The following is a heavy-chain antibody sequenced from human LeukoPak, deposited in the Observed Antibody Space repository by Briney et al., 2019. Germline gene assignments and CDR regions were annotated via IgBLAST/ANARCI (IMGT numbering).Heavy chain of an antibody. CDR2: ISGSGGDK. CDR1: GFTFSTYA. CDR3: AKDVLGCSGGSCYSDY. J-gene: IGHJ4*02. V-gene: IGHV3-23*01. D-gene: IGHD2-15*01. Sequence: GGSLRLSCAASGFTFSTYAMSWARQAPGKGLEWVSAISGSGGDKYYADSVKGRFTIFRDNSKNTLYLQINSLRAEDTAVYYCAKDVLGCSGGSCYSDYWGQGTLVTVSS.